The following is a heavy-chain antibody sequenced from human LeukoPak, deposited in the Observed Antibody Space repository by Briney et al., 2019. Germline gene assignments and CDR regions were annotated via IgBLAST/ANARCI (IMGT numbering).Heavy chain of an antibody. J-gene: IGHJ4*02. Sequence: GGSLRPSCAASGFTVSSNYMSWVRQAPGKGLEGVSVIYSGGSTYYADSVKGRFTISRDNSKNTLYLQMNSLRAEDTAVYYCARDLYLPRGFSVWGPDYWGQGTLVTVSS. D-gene: IGHD7-27*01. CDR1: GFTVSSNY. CDR2: IYSGGST. CDR3: ARDLYLPRGFSVWGPDY. V-gene: IGHV3-53*05.